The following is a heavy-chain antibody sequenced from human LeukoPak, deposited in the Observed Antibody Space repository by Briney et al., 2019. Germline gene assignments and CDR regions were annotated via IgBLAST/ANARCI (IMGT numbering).Heavy chain of an antibody. Sequence: GRSLRLSCAASGFTFTNNALSWFRQAPGKGLEWVSDIRGGGDTYYAESVKGRFTISRDNSKNTLYLQMNSLRAEDTALYYASGHGSNSYWGQGTLVTVSS. CDR2: IRGGGDT. D-gene: IGHD6-13*01. CDR1: GFTFTNNA. J-gene: IGHJ4*02. V-gene: IGHV3-23*01. CDR3: SGHGSNSY.